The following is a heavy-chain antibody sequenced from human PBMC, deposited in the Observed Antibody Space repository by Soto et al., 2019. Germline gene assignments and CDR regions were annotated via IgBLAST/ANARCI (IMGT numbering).Heavy chain of an antibody. Sequence: EVQLVESGGGLVQPGGSLRLSCAGSGFTFSNYWIHWVRQAPGKGLVWVARANPDGTSTNYADSVEGRFTVSRDNAKNTLFLQMNSLRAEDTAVYFCVGGTNDWPGRDYWGEGTLVTVSS. D-gene: IGHD1-26*01. CDR3: VGGTNDWPGRDY. V-gene: IGHV3-74*01. CDR2: ANPDGTST. CDR1: GFTFSNYW. J-gene: IGHJ4*02.